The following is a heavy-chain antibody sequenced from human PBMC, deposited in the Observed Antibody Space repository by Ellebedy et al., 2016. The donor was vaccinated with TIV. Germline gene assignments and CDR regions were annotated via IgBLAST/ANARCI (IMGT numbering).Heavy chain of an antibody. Sequence: HTGGSLRLSCAASGFTLSGYWMHWVRQVPGKGLVWLSRVNTDGSSTSYADSVEGRFTISRANAKRTVYLEMNSLGAEDTGIYYCARESVRYFDWDYWGQGVPVTVSS. D-gene: IGHD3-9*01. J-gene: IGHJ4*02. CDR3: ARESVRYFDWDY. CDR2: VNTDGSST. CDR1: GFTLSGYW. V-gene: IGHV3-74*01.